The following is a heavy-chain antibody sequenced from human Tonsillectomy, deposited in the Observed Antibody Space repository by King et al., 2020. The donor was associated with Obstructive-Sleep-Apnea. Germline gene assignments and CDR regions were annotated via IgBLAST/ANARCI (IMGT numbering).Heavy chain of an antibody. CDR1: GFTFSSYA. V-gene: IGHV3-30*04. Sequence: VQLVESGGGVVQPGRSLRLSCAASGFTFSSYAMHWVRQAPGKGLEWVAVISYDGSNKYYADSVKGRFTISRDNSKNTLYLQMNSLRAEDTAVYYCAREPQSVDIVAPNYFDYWGQGTVVTVSS. CDR3: AREPQSVDIVAPNYFDY. D-gene: IGHD5-12*01. CDR2: ISYDGSNK. J-gene: IGHJ4*02.